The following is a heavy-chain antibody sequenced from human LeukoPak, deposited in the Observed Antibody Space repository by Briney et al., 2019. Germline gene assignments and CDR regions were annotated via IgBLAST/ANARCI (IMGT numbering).Heavy chain of an antibody. CDR3: ARDLGYSYGTPYFYYGMDV. J-gene: IGHJ6*04. CDR2: ISHDGSNK. V-gene: IGHV3-30*04. D-gene: IGHD5-18*01. CDR1: GFTFSSYA. Sequence: QSGRSLRLSCAASGFTFSSYAMHWVRQAPGKGLEWVAVISHDGSNKYYADFVKGRFTISRDNSKNTLDLQMNSLRAEDTAVYYRARDLGYSYGTPYFYYGMDVWGKGTTVTVSS.